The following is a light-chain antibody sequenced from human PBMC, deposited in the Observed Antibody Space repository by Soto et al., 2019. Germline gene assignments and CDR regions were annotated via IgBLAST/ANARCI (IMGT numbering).Light chain of an antibody. CDR1: QSVSNH. Sequence: EVVLTQSPVTVSLYPGERATLSCRAGQSVSNHLAWYRQKPGQAPRLLIYDASNRATGIPARFSGSGSGTDFTLTITSLESEALAVYYCLHRGRFGQGNKVDIK. J-gene: IGKJ1*01. V-gene: IGKV3-11*01. CDR3: LHRGR. CDR2: DAS.